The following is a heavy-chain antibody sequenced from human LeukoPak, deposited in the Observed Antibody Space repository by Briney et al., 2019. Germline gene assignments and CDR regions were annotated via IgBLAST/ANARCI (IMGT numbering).Heavy chain of an antibody. Sequence: GGSLRLSCAASGFTFSSYSMNWVRQAPGKGLEWVSAISGSGGSTYYADSVKGRFTISRDNSKNTLYLQMNSLRAEDTAVYYCAKASRDTGYCSSTSCLNYFDYWGQGTLVTVSS. V-gene: IGHV3-23*01. CDR3: AKASRDTGYCSSTSCLNYFDY. CDR2: ISGSGGST. J-gene: IGHJ4*02. CDR1: GFTFSSYS. D-gene: IGHD2-2*01.